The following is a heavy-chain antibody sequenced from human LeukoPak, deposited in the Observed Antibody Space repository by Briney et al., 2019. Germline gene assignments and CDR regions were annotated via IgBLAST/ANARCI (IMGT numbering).Heavy chain of an antibody. CDR2: ISGSGGST. CDR1: GFTFSNYG. Sequence: GGSLRLSCAASGFTFSNYGMNWVRQAPGKGLEWVSAISGSGGSTYYADSVKGRFTISRDNSKNTLYLQMNSLRAEDTAVYYCAKDGGHVTYYYDSSGYHYFDYWGQGTLVTVSS. CDR3: AKDGGHVTYYYDSSGYHYFDY. D-gene: IGHD3-22*01. J-gene: IGHJ4*02. V-gene: IGHV3-23*01.